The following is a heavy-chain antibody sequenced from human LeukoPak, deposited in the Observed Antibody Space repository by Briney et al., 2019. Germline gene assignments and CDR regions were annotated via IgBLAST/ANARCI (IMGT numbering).Heavy chain of an antibody. Sequence: ASVKVSCKASGYTFTGYYVHWVRQAPGQGLEWMGWINPNSGVTNYAQKFQGRVTLTRDTSITTAYMELSRLNSDDTAFYYCARDVSRSRDYWGQGTLVTVSS. V-gene: IGHV1-2*02. J-gene: IGHJ4*02. CDR2: INPNSGVT. CDR1: GYTFTGYY. CDR3: ARDVSRSRDY. D-gene: IGHD2-8*01.